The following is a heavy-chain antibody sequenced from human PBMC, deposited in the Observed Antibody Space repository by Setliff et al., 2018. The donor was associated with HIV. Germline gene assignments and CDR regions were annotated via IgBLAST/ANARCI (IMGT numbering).Heavy chain of an antibody. CDR1: EFTFSIYT. CDR2: ISSSSSYI. J-gene: IGHJ4*02. CDR3: ENPGWDCSVGSCYEGGGY. Sequence: PGGSLRLSCAASEFTFSIYTMNWVRQAPGKGLEWVASISSSSSYIYYADSVKGRFTISRDNAKNSLYLQMNSLRAEDTAVYYCENPGWDCSVGSCYEGGGYWGQGTLVTV. V-gene: IGHV3-21*01. D-gene: IGHD2-15*01.